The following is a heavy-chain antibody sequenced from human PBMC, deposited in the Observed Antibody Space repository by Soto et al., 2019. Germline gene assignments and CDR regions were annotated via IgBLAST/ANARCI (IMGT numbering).Heavy chain of an antibody. D-gene: IGHD1-20*01. J-gene: IGHJ4*02. V-gene: IGHV3-33*01. CDR3: VRKACVINNWSYRVFR. CDR2: IGFDGTNI. Sequence: QGQLVESGGGVVQPGRSLRLSCVASGFDFKTYGMHWVRQAPGKGLEWVAVIGFDGTNIHYSDSVRGRFSISRDNSENTVSLQMNSLRVEDTALYYCVRKACVINNWSYRVFRWGQGTLVTV. CDR1: GFDFKTYG.